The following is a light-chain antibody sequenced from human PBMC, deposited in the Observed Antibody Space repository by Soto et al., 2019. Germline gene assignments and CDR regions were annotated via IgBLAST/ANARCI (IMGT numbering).Light chain of an antibody. J-gene: IGLJ2*01. CDR2: YDS. CDR1: NIGTKS. Sequence: SYELTQSPSVSVAPGRTARLACEGNNIGTKSVHWYQQRPRQAPVVVVYYDSDRPSGIPERFSGSNSGNTATLTISSVEAGDEADYYCQVWDTSTFHPIFGGGTKLTVL. CDR3: QVWDTSTFHPI. V-gene: IGLV3-21*04.